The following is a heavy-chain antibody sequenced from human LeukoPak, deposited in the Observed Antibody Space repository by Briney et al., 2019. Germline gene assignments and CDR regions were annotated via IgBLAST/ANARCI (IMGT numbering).Heavy chain of an antibody. CDR1: GGSISSGDYY. V-gene: IGHV4-30-4*01. J-gene: IGHJ1*01. CDR3: AREGLWFGESEH. Sequence: SETLSLTCSVSGGSISSGDYYWSWIRQPPGKGLEWIGHIYYSGSTHHNPSLKSRVTISVDTSKNQFSLKLSSVTATDTAVYYCAREGLWFGESEHWGQGTLVTVSS. D-gene: IGHD3-10*01. CDR2: IYYSGST.